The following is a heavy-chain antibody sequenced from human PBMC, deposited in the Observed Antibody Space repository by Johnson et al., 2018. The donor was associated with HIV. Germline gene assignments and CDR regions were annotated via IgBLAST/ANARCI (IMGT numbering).Heavy chain of an antibody. D-gene: IGHD6-19*01. CDR1: GFTFSNYA. J-gene: IGHJ3*02. V-gene: IGHV3-30*07. CDR3: ARAFSSGWYPHDAFDI. Sequence: QVQLVESGGGVVQPGRSLRLSCAASGFTFSNYAMHWVSLIYSGGNTYYADSVRGRFTISRDNFKNTLYLQMNSLRAEDTAVYYCARAFSSGWYPHDAFDIWGQGTMVTVSS. CDR2: IYSGGNT.